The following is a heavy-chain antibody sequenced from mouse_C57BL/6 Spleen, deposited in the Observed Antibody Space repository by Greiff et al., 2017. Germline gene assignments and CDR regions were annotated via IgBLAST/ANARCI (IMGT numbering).Heavy chain of an antibody. CDR1: GFSINSDCY. V-gene: IGHV3-3*01. J-gene: IGHJ1*03. CDR3: ARMGTGNWYFGV. D-gene: IGHD2-3*01. Sequence: EVKVVESGPSLVRPSQTLSLTCTVTGFSINSDCYWFWIRQLPGNILEYIGFTFYSGITYYNPSLESRTYITRDTSKNQFSLKLSAVTTEDTATYYCARMGTGNWYFGVWGTGTTVTVSS. CDR2: TFYSGIT.